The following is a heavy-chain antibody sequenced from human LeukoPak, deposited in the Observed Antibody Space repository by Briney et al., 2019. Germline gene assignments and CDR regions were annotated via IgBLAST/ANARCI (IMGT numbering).Heavy chain of an antibody. Sequence: GGSLRLSCATSGFTFSSYWMSWVRQAPGKGLEWVANIKQDGNEKYYVDSVKGRFTISRDNAKNSLYLQMNSLRAEDTAVYYCAREQTTTVTTGGYYFDYWGQGTLVTVSS. J-gene: IGHJ4*02. V-gene: IGHV3-7*01. CDR1: GFTFSSYW. D-gene: IGHD4-17*01. CDR2: IKQDGNEK. CDR3: AREQTTTVTTGGYYFDY.